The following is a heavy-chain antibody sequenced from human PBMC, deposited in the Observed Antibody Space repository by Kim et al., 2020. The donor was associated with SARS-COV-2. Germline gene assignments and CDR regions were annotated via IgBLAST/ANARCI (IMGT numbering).Heavy chain of an antibody. CDR2: IWYDGNKK. J-gene: IGHJ4*02. V-gene: IGHV3-33*01. CDR1: GFTFSNYG. CDR3: SSPLYCSGCSCNS. Sequence: GGSLRLSCVVSGFTFSNYGMHWVRQAPGKGLEGVAVIWYDGNKKYYTDSVKGRFTISRDNSKNTLYLQMNSLRVEDTAVYYCSSPLYCSGCSCNSWGQGT. D-gene: IGHD2-15*01.